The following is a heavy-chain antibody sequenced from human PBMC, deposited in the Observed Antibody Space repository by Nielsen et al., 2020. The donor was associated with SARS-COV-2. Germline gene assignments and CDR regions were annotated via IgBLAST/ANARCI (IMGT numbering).Heavy chain of an antibody. V-gene: IGHV4-4*02. CDR2: IYHSGST. D-gene: IGHD6-13*01. CDR3: VSSFPRGWFDP. J-gene: IGHJ5*02. Sequence: SETLSLTCAVSGGSISSSNWWSWVRQPPGKGLEWIGEIYHSGSTNYNPSLKSRVTISVDKSKNQFSLKLSSVTAADTAVYYCVSSFPRGWFDPWGQGTLVTVSS. CDR1: GGSISSSNW.